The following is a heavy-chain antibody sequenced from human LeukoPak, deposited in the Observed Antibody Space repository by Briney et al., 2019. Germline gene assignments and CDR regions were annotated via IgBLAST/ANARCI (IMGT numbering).Heavy chain of an antibody. Sequence: SETLSLTCTVSGGSISSSSYYWGWIRQPPGKGLEWIGSIYYSGSTYYNPSLKSRVTISVDTSKNQFSLKLSSVTAADTAVYYCARLLRYFDWLWSDYFDYWGQGTLVTVSS. CDR1: GGSISSSSYY. V-gene: IGHV4-39*01. D-gene: IGHD3-9*01. CDR3: ARLLRYFDWLWSDYFDY. J-gene: IGHJ4*02. CDR2: IYYSGST.